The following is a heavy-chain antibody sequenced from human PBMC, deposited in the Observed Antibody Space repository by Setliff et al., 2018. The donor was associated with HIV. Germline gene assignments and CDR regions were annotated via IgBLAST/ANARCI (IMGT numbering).Heavy chain of an antibody. Sequence: AETLSLTCTVSNGSISSHYWSWIRQPPGKGLEWIGYIYYSGSTNYNPSLKSRVTISVDTSKNQFSLKLTSVTAADTAVYYCARSRGLLWFGDYYYYMDVWGKGTTVTVSS. V-gene: IGHV4-59*11. CDR3: ARSRGLLWFGDYYYYMDV. CDR1: NGSISSHY. J-gene: IGHJ6*03. CDR2: IYYSGST. D-gene: IGHD3-10*01.